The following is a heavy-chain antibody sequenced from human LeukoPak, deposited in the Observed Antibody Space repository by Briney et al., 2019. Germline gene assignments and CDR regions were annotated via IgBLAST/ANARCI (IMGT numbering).Heavy chain of an antibody. V-gene: IGHV4-39*07. CDR3: ARTPFIAAAGINWFDP. CDR2: IYYSGCT. Sequence: GSLRLSCSASGFIFSTYGMSWVRQPPGKGLEWIGSIYYSGCTYYNPSLKSRVTISVDTSKSQFSLKLSSVTAADTAVYYCARTPFIAAAGINWFDPWGQGTLVTVSS. CDR1: GFIFSTYG. J-gene: IGHJ5*02. D-gene: IGHD6-13*01.